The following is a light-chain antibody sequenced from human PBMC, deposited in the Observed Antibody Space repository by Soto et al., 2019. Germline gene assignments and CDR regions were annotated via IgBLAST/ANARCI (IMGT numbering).Light chain of an antibody. Sequence: EIFLTQSPDTLSLSPGERATLSCRATQSVTNYIAWYQQRPGQAPRLLIYDASNRASGVPAKFSGSGSGTEFTLTISSLQSEDFAVYYCQQYNSYSAFGQGTKVDIK. CDR2: DAS. J-gene: IGKJ1*01. CDR1: QSVTNY. CDR3: QQYNSYSA. V-gene: IGKV3D-15*01.